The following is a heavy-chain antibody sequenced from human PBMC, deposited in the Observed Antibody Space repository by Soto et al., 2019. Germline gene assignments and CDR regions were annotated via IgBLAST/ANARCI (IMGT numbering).Heavy chain of an antibody. CDR2: MNPNSGNT. Sequence: QVQLVQSGAEVKKSGASVKVSCKASGYTFTSHDINWVRQATGQGLEWMGWMNPNSGNTGYAQKFQGRVTMTRNTYIGTAYMELSSLRSEDTAVYYCARWDYGYYARFDYWGQGTLVTVSS. V-gene: IGHV1-8*01. D-gene: IGHD4-17*01. J-gene: IGHJ4*02. CDR1: GYTFTSHD. CDR3: ARWDYGYYARFDY.